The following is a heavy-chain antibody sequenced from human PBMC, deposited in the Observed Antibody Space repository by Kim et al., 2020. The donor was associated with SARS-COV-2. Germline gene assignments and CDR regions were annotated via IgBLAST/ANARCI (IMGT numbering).Heavy chain of an antibody. D-gene: IGHD3-10*01. CDR3: ARDRTNIYYGGY. CDR1: GDIFTRYG. V-gene: IGHV1-18*01. Sequence: ASVKVSCKALGDIFTRYGFIWVRQAPGQGFEWLGWISAYSGNRNYGQKFQGRVTMTTDSYTSTVYMELRSLRFDDTAVYFCARDRTNIYYGGYLGQGTLV. CDR2: ISAYSGNR. J-gene: IGHJ1*01.